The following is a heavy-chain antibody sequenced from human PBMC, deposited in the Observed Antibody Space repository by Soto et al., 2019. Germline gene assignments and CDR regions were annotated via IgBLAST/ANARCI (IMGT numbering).Heavy chain of an antibody. D-gene: IGHD4-17*01. Sequence: QVQLVESGGGVVQPGRSLRLSCAASGFTFSSYGMHWVRQAPGKGLEWVAVIWYDGSNKYYADSVKGRFTISRDNSKNTLYLQMNSLRAEDTAVYYCARNDYGGNDYYYYYGMDVWGQGTTVTVSS. CDR1: GFTFSSYG. V-gene: IGHV3-33*01. CDR2: IWYDGSNK. J-gene: IGHJ6*02. CDR3: ARNDYGGNDYYYYYGMDV.